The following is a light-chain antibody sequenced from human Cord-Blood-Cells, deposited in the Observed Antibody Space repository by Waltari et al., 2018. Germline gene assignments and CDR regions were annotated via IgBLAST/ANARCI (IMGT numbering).Light chain of an antibody. CDR3: QQSYSTHTWT. J-gene: IGKJ1*01. CDR1: QSFSSY. Sequence: DIQMTQSPSSLSASVGDRVTITCRASQSFSSYLNWYQQKPGKAPKLLIYAASSLQSGVPSRFSGSGSGTDFTLTISSLQPEDFATYYCQQSYSTHTWTFGQGTKVEIK. CDR2: AAS. V-gene: IGKV1-39*01.